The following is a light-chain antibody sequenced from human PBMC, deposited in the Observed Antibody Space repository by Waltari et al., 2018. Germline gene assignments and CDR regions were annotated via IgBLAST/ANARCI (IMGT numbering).Light chain of an antibody. V-gene: IGLV2-14*03. J-gene: IGLJ2*01. CDR1: SSEVGGYDY. CDR2: DVS. Sequence: QSALTQPASVSGSHGQSFSISGTGTSSEVGGYDYVSWYQQYPGKAPKLMIFDVSNRPSGVSDRFSGSKSGNTASLTISGLQAEDEAYYYCSSYSTSSTLVVFGGGTKVTVL. CDR3: SSYSTSSTLVV.